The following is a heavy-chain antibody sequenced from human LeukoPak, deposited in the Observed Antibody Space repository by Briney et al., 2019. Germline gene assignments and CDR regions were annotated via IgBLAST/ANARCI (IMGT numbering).Heavy chain of an antibody. CDR3: ARRRVRGVRTYYFDY. CDR1: GGSISGHY. J-gene: IGHJ4*02. D-gene: IGHD3-10*01. CDR2: IDYSGST. V-gene: IGHV4-59*11. Sequence: SETLSLTCSVSGGSISGHYWSWIRQPPGKGLEWIGYIDYSGSTNNNPSLKSRVTISVDTSNNQLSLKLTSVTAADTAVYYCARRRVRGVRTYYFDYWGQGTLVTVSS.